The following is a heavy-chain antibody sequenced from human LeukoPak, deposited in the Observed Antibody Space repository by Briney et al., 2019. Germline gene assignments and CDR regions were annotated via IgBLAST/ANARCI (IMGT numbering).Heavy chain of an antibody. V-gene: IGHV3-7*01. CDR3: AREKTMVVTPGGPFFDY. CDR2: INQDGSQK. D-gene: IGHD4-23*01. CDR1: GFTFSSYW. J-gene: IGHJ4*02. Sequence: AGSLRLSCAASGFTFSSYWMTWVRQAPGKGLEWVANINQDGSQKYYVDSVKGRFTISRDNAQNSLYLQMNSLRAEDTAVYYCAREKTMVVTPGGPFFDYWGQGTLVTVSS.